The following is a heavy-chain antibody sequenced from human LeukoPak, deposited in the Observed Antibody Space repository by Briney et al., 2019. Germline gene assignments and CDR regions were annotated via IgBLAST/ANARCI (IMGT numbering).Heavy chain of an antibody. CDR2: ISAYNGNT. CDR3: ARERHYCSSTSCSGDWFDP. CDR1: GCTFTSYG. Sequence: ASVKVSCKASGCTFTSYGISWVRQAPGQGLEWMGWISAYNGNTNYAQKLQGRVTMTTDTSTSTAYMELRSLRSDDTAAYYCARERHYCSSTSCSGDWFDPWGQGTLVTVSS. J-gene: IGHJ5*02. V-gene: IGHV1-18*01. D-gene: IGHD2-2*01.